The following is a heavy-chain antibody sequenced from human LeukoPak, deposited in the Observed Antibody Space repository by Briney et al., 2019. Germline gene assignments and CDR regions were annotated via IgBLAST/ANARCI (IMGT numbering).Heavy chain of an antibody. J-gene: IGHJ4*02. CDR3: ARRNSSGWRNSFDY. CDR2: IYPGDSDT. V-gene: IGHV5-51*01. CDR1: GYSFTSYW. Sequence: GESLKISCKGSGYSFTSYWVDWVRQMPGKGLEWMGIIYPGDSDTRYSPSFQGQVTISADKSISTAYLQWSSPKASDTAMYYCARRNSSGWRNSFDYWGQGTLVTVSS. D-gene: IGHD6-19*01.